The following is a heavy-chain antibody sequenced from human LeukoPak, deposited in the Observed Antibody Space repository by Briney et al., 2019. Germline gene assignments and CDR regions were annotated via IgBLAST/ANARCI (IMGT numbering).Heavy chain of an antibody. J-gene: IGHJ4*02. CDR2: ISAYNGNT. Sequence: ASVKVSCKASGYTFTSYYMHWVRQAPGQGLEWMGWISAYNGNTNYAQKLQGRVTMTTDTSTSTAYMELRSLRSDDTAVYYCARDREPNNFDYWGQGTLVTVSS. V-gene: IGHV1-18*04. CDR1: GYTFTSYY. CDR3: ARDREPNNFDY. D-gene: IGHD1-26*01.